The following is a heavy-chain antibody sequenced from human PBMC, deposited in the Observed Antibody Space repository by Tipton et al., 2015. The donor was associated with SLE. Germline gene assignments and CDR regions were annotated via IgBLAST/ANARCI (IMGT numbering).Heavy chain of an antibody. Sequence: TLSLTCAVSGGSISSSNWWSWVRQPPGKGLEWIGEISHSGSTDYHPSLKSRVTISLDTSRNQFTLKLNSVTAADTAVYFCARWEVGYTTNWERFDCWGQGTPVTVSS. V-gene: IGHV4-4*01. CDR3: ARWEVGYTTNWERFDC. D-gene: IGHD1-1*01. CDR1: GGSISSSNW. J-gene: IGHJ4*02. CDR2: ISHSGST.